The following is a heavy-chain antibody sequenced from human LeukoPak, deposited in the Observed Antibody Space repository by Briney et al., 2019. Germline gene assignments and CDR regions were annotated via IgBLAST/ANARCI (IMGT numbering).Heavy chain of an antibody. CDR2: IRSKAYGGTT. Sequence: GGFLRLSCTASGFTFGDYAMSWVRQAPGKGLEWVGFIRSKAYGGTTEYAASVKGRFTISRDDSKSIAYLQMNSLKTEGTAVYYCTREVIGCFDYWGQGTLVTVSS. D-gene: IGHD2/OR15-2a*01. CDR3: TREVIGCFDY. V-gene: IGHV3-49*04. CDR1: GFTFGDYA. J-gene: IGHJ4*02.